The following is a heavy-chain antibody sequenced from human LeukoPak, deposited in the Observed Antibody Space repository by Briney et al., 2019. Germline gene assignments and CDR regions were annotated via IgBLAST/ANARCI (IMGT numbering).Heavy chain of an antibody. CDR1: GFTFSSYS. Sequence: GGSLRLSCAASGFTFSSYSMNWVRQAPGKGLEWVSSISSSSSYIYYADSVKGRFTISRDNAKNSPYLQMNSLRAEDTAVYYCAIDDYGDYEGVEYWGQGTLVTVSS. CDR3: AIDDYGDYEGVEY. V-gene: IGHV3-21*01. CDR2: ISSSSSYI. J-gene: IGHJ4*02. D-gene: IGHD4-17*01.